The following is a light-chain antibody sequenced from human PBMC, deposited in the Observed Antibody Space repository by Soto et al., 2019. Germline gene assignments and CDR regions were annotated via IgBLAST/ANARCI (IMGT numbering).Light chain of an antibody. V-gene: IGLV1-40*01. J-gene: IGLJ1*01. CDR2: CNK. Sequence: QSVLTPPPSVSGAPGQRVTISCTWSSSNIGAGYDVHWYQQRPGTAHKLLIYCNKNRPSGVPDRFSGSKSGTSDSLAITGLQAEDEHDYYCQSYDSSLSVSYVFGTGTKLTVL. CDR3: QSYDSSLSVSYV. CDR1: SSNIGAGYD.